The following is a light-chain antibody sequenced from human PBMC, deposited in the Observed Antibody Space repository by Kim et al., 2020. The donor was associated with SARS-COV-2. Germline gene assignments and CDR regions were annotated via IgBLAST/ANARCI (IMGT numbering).Light chain of an antibody. CDR1: ALPKQY. Sequence: SYELTQPPSVSVSPGQTARITCSGDALPKQYAYWYQQKPGQAPVLVIYKDSERPSGIPERFSGSSSGTTVTLTISGVQAEDEADYYCQSADSSGTYEFGGGTQRTVL. CDR2: KDS. CDR3: QSADSSGTYE. J-gene: IGLJ3*02. V-gene: IGLV3-25*03.